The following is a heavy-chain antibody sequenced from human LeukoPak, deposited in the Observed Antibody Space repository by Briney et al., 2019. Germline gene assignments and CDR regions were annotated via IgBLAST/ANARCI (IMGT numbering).Heavy chain of an antibody. V-gene: IGHV1-8*03. J-gene: IGHJ5*02. Sequence: ASVKVSCKASGYTFTSYDINWVRQATGQGLEWMGWMNPNSGNTGYAQKFQGRVTITRNTSISTAYMELSSLRSEDTAVYYCAGSGYYTRWFDPWGQGTLVTVSS. CDR3: AGSGYYTRWFDP. CDR2: MNPNSGNT. CDR1: GYTFTSYD. D-gene: IGHD3-3*01.